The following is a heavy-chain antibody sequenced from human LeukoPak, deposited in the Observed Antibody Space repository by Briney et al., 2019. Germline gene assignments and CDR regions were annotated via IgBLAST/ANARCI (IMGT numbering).Heavy chain of an antibody. D-gene: IGHD1-26*01. CDR2: IWYDGSNK. CDR1: GFTFSSYG. V-gene: IGHV3-30*02. J-gene: IGHJ6*02. CDR3: AKGHLVGAKKIPGSHESYGMDV. Sequence: TGGSLRLSCAASGFTFSSYGMHWVRQAPGKGLEWVAVIWYDGSNKYYADSVKGRFTISRDNSKNTLYLQMNSLRAEDTAVYYCAKGHLVGAKKIPGSHESYGMDVWGQGTTVTVSS.